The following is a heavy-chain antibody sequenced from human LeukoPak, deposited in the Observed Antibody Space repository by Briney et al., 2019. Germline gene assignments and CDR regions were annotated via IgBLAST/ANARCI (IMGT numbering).Heavy chain of an antibody. CDR2: MSSSGST. CDR1: GASISLYY. D-gene: IGHD3/OR15-3a*01. J-gene: IGHJ2*01. CDR3: ARDSRTEGPWYFDL. V-gene: IGHV4-4*07. Sequence: KSSETLSLTCTVSGASISLYYWSWIRQPAGKGLEWIGRMSSSGSTNYNPSLKSRVTMSVDTSKNQFSLDLSSVTAADTAVYYCARDSRTEGPWYFDLWGRGTLVTVSS.